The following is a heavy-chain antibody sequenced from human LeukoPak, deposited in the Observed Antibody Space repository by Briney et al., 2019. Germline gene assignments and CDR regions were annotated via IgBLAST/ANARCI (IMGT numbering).Heavy chain of an antibody. Sequence: GESLKISCEGSGYTFTSYWIAWVRQMPGKGLEWMGIIYPGDSDTRYSPSFQGQVTISADKSISTAYLQWSSLRASDTAMYYCARPLRGAFDIWGQGTMVTVSS. D-gene: IGHD5-12*01. CDR3: ARPLRGAFDI. CDR1: GYTFTSYW. CDR2: IYPGDSDT. J-gene: IGHJ3*02. V-gene: IGHV5-51*01.